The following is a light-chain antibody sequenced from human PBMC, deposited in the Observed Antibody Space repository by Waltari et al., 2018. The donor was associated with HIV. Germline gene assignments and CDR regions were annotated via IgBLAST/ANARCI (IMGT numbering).Light chain of an antibody. CDR2: GAS. V-gene: IGKV3-20*01. CDR3: QHFGT. CDR1: QSISSSY. Sequence: VVLTQSPGPLSLSPGERATLACKASQSISSSYLAWYQQKPGQAPNLPIYGASSRATGIPDRFSGSGSGTDFTLTIRRLEPEDFAVYYCQHFGTFGQGTKVEIK. J-gene: IGKJ1*01.